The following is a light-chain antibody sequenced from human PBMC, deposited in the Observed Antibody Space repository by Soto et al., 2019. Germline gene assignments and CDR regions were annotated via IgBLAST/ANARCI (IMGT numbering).Light chain of an antibody. CDR2: GAS. V-gene: IGKV3-15*01. J-gene: IGKJ1*01. CDR1: QSFNRY. Sequence: EILMTQSPASLSVSPGEGATLSCSASQSFNRYLAWYQQKPGQAPRLLIYGASIRATAIPARFSGSGSGTEFTLTMSRLQSEDFAVYYGQQYNNWWTFGQGTKVEIK. CDR3: QQYNNWWT.